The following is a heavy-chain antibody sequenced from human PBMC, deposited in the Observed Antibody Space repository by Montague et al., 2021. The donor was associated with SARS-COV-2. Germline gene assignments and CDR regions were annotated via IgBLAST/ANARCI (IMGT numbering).Heavy chain of an antibody. Sequence: SLRLSCAASGFTFNSYEMNWVRQAPGKGLEWVSYISSSGSTIYYADSVKGRFTISRDNAKNSLYLQMNSLRAEDTAVYYCASIYYYYGMDVWGQGTTVTVTS. CDR2: ISSSGSTI. CDR3: ASIYYYYGMDV. CDR1: GFTFNSYE. V-gene: IGHV3-48*03. J-gene: IGHJ6*02.